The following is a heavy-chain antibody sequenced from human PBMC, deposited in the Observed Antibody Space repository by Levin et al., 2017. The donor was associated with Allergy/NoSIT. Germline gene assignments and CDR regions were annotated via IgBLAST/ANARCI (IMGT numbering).Heavy chain of an antibody. CDR1: GFTFSSYA. V-gene: IGHV3-23*01. Sequence: GGSLRLSCAASGFTFSSYAMSWVRQAPGKGLEWVSAISGSGGSTYYADSVKGRFTISRDNSKNTLYLQMNSLRAEDTAVYYCAKDSVVVTAIGPGPQNVNDYWGQGTLVTVSS. D-gene: IGHD2-21*02. J-gene: IGHJ4*02. CDR2: ISGSGGST. CDR3: AKDSVVVTAIGPGPQNVNDY.